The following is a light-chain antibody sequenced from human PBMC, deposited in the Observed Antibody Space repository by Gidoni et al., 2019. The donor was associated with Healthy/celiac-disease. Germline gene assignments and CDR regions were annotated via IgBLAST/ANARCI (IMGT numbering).Light chain of an antibody. Sequence: SSELTQDPAVSVALGQTVRITCQGDSLRSYYASWYQQKPGQAPVLVIYGKNNRHSGIPDRFSGSSSGNTASLTITGAQAEDAADYYCNSRDSSGNHWVFGGGTKLTVL. CDR2: GKN. V-gene: IGLV3-19*01. J-gene: IGLJ3*02. CDR1: SLRSYY. CDR3: NSRDSSGNHWV.